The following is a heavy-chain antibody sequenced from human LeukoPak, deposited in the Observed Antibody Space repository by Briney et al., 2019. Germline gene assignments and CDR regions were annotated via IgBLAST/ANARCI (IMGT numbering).Heavy chain of an antibody. CDR2: IYSGGST. D-gene: IGHD3-22*01. V-gene: IGHV3-53*01. J-gene: IGHJ4*02. CDR1: GFTVSSNY. Sequence: GGSLRLSCAASGFTVSSNYMSWVRQAPGKGLEWVSVIYSGGSTYYADSVKGRFTISRDNSKNTLYLQMNSLRAEDTAVYYCAKDRTLYYYDSSGYYPKAFDYWGQGTLVTVSS. CDR3: AKDRTLYYYDSSGYYPKAFDY.